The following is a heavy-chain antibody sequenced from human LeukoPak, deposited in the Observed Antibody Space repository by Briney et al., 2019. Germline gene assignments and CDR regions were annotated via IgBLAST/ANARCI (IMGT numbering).Heavy chain of an antibody. CDR3: ARDNAVAGHVFDY. J-gene: IGHJ4*02. CDR1: GFTFSSYA. V-gene: IGHV3-30-3*01. D-gene: IGHD6-19*01. CDR2: ISYDGSNK. Sequence: GGSLRLSCAASGFTFSSYAMHWVRQAPGKGLEWVAVISYDGSNKYYADSVKGRFTISRDNSKNTLYLQMNSLRAEDTAVYYCARDNAVAGHVFDYWGQGTPVTVSS.